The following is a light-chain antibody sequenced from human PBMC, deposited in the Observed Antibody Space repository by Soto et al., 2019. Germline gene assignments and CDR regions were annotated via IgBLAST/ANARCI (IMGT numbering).Light chain of an antibody. CDR3: QRYNDYQYV. CDR2: KAI. CDR1: QSITTW. J-gene: IGKJ2*01. V-gene: IGKV1-5*03. Sequence: DIKITKSPSTLSSSVGDRVTITCRASQSITTWLAWYQQKPGKAPKLLIYKAINLQSGVPSRFSGSGSGTEFTLTISSLQPEDFGTYYCQRYNDYQYVFGQGTKLDMK.